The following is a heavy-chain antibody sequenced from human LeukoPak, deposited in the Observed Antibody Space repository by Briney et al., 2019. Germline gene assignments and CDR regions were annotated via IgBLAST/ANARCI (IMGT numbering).Heavy chain of an antibody. Sequence: GASLRLSCAGSGFTFRTYAMGWVRQAPGKGLEWDSSINSSGDDTYYADSVKGRFTISRDNFKNTLYLQMNSLRAEDTAVYYCVKPPRLSIIRGEGMDVWGQGTTVTVSS. J-gene: IGHJ6*02. D-gene: IGHD3-10*01. CDR3: VKPPRLSIIRGEGMDV. CDR2: INSSGDDT. CDR1: GFTFRTYA. V-gene: IGHV3-23*01.